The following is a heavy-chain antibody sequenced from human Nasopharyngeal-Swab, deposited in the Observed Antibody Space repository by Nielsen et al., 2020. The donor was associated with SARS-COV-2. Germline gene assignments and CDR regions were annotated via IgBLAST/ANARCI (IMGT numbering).Heavy chain of an antibody. V-gene: IGHV2-70*11. CDR3: ARLILTGYPPNYYGMDV. Sequence: SGPTLVKPPQTLTLTCTFSGFSLSTSGMCVSWIRQPPGKALEWLARIDWDDDKYYSTSLKTRPTISKDTSKNQVVLTMTNMDPVDTATYYCARLILTGYPPNYYGMDVWGQGTTVTVSS. CDR1: GFSLSTSGMC. D-gene: IGHD3-9*01. CDR2: IDWDDDK. J-gene: IGHJ6*02.